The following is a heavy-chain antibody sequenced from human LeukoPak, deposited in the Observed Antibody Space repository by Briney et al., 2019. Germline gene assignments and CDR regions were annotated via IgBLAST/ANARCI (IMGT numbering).Heavy chain of an antibody. D-gene: IGHD2/OR15-2a*01. CDR2: IYYSGST. CDR3: ARGTCSNSGCRPYFDY. V-gene: IGHV4-59*01. J-gene: IGHJ4*02. CDR1: GDSISSYY. Sequence: SETLSLTCTVSGDSISSYYCSWIRQPPGKGLEWIGYIYYSGSTNYNPSLKSRVTISADTSKSQFSLNLSSVTAADTAVYYCARGTCSNSGCRPYFDYWGRGTQVTVSS.